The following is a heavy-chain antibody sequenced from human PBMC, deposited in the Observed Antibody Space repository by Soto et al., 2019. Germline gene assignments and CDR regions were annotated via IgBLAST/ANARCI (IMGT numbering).Heavy chain of an antibody. V-gene: IGHV1-46*01. CDR3: ASGGHGVVVTAALDY. Sequence: QVQLMQSGAEVKKPGASVTVSCKVSGDTFTNYYIHWVRQAPGPGLEWMGTVNPSGGHTTYAQHFLGRVTMTRDTSTSTLYMELTSLTSDDTAVYYCASGGHGVVVTAALDYWGQGTLVTVSS. CDR2: VNPSGGHT. CDR1: GDTFTNYY. J-gene: IGHJ4*02. D-gene: IGHD2-21*02.